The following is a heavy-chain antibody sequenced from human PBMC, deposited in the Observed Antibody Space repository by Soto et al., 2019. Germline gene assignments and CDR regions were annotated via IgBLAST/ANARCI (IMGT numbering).Heavy chain of an antibody. D-gene: IGHD6-19*01. V-gene: IGHV3-30*03. Sequence: QMQLVESGGGVVQPGRSLRLSCVASGFSFSNHGMHWVRQAPGKGLEWVAVISYDGSNNDYVESVKGRFTISRDNSENPLDLQVTSLRVEDTSVFYCARNSRATVAGAPDYWGPGTLGSVSS. CDR2: ISYDGSNN. CDR3: ARNSRATVAGAPDY. CDR1: GFSFSNHG. J-gene: IGHJ4*02.